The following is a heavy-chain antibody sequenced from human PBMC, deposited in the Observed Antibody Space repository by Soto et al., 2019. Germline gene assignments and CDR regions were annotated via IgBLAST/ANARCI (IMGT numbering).Heavy chain of an antibody. J-gene: IGHJ6*02. D-gene: IGHD6-19*01. V-gene: IGHV3-30-3*01. Sequence: QVQLVESGGGVVQPGRSLRLSCAASGFTFSSYAMHWVRQAPGKGLEWVAVISYDGSNKYYADSVKGRFTISRDNSKNTLYLQMNSLRAEDTAVYYYARNGCQWLKNYYYYAMDVWGQGTTVTVSS. CDR1: GFTFSSYA. CDR2: ISYDGSNK. CDR3: ARNGCQWLKNYYYYAMDV.